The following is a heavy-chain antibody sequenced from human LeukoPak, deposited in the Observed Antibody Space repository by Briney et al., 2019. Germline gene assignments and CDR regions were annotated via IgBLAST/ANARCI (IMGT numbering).Heavy chain of an antibody. J-gene: IGHJ4*02. D-gene: IGHD4-23*01. V-gene: IGHV3-23*01. CDR2: ISGRGGST. Sequence: GGSLRLSCAASGFTLSSYAMSWVGQAPGKGVEWVSAISGRGGSTYYADSVKGRFTISRDNSKNTLYLQVNSLRAEDTAVYYCARGLSSVRRDYGGNLDYWGQGTLVTVSS. CDR1: GFTLSSYA. CDR3: ARGLSSVRRDYGGNLDY.